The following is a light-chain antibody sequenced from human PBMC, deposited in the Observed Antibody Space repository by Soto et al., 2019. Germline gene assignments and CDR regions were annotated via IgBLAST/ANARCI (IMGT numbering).Light chain of an antibody. Sequence: EIVLTQFPGALSLSPGERATLSCRASQSVSTSYLAWYQQKPGQAPRLLIYRVSSRATGIPDRFSGSGSGTDFTLTISRLEPEDFAVYYCQQYGNVPLTFGGGTKVDIK. J-gene: IGKJ4*01. CDR2: RVS. CDR3: QQYGNVPLT. V-gene: IGKV3-20*01. CDR1: QSVSTSY.